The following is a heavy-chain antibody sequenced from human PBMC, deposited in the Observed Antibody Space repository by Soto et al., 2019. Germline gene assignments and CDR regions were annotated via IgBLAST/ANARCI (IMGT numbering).Heavy chain of an antibody. Sequence: GGSLRLSCAASGFTFSNYWMSWVRQAPGKGLEWVANIKQDGSEKYYVDSVKGRFTISRDNAENSLYLQMNSLRAEDTAVYYCARAGYYYYGMDVWGQGT. V-gene: IGHV3-7*01. CDR1: GFTFSNYW. CDR3: ARAGYYYYGMDV. J-gene: IGHJ6*02. CDR2: IKQDGSEK.